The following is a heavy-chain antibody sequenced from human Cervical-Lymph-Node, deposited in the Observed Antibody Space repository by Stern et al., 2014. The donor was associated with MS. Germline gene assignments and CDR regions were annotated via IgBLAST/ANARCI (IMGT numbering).Heavy chain of an antibody. Sequence: VQLVESGAEVKKPGSSVNVSCKASGGPFISSYAITWMRQAPGQGLEWMGRIIPILGLPNYAQKFQGRVTFTADTSTSTTYMELSSLTSEDTAVYYCARGVVSNRAAATQHNLFDPWGQGTLVTVSS. CDR3: ARGVVSNRAAATQHNLFDP. D-gene: IGHD2-15*01. J-gene: IGHJ5*02. CDR2: IIPILGLP. V-gene: IGHV1-69*09. CDR1: GGPFISSYA.